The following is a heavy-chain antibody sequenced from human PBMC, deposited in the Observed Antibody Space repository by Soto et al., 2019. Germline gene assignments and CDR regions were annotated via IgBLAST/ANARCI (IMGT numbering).Heavy chain of an antibody. D-gene: IGHD6-13*01. CDR3: AREGLGEAAAGTYYYYYYMDV. CDR1: GYTFTSYY. J-gene: IGHJ6*03. CDR2: INPSGGST. Sequence: ASVKVSCKASGYTFTSYYMHWVRQAPGQGLEWMGIINPSGGSTSYAQKFQGRVTMTRDTSTSTVYMELSSLRSEDTAVYYCAREGLGEAAAGTYYYYYYMDVWGKGTTVTVSS. V-gene: IGHV1-46*03.